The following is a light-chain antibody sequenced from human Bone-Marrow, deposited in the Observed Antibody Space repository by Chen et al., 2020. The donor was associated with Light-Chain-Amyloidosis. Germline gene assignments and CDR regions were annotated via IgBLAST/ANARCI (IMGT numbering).Light chain of an antibody. CDR2: DDN. CDR1: SSNTGARYD. V-gene: IGLV1-40*01. Sequence: QSVLTQPPSVSGAPGQRVTIPCIVNSSNTGARYDIHRYHQIPGKAPKLLMYDDNIRASGVPDRISGSRSGTSASLVIAGLQPDDEADYYCQSSDTSLSSPVIFGGGTKLTVL. CDR3: QSSDTSLSSPVI. J-gene: IGLJ2*01.